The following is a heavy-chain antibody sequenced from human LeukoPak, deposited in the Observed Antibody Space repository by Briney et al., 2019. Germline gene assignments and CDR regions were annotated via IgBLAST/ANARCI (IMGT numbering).Heavy chain of an antibody. CDR2: IGSSGSTV. D-gene: IGHD6-25*01. CDR3: ARCTAAEAFDF. CDR1: GFTFSSYE. Sequence: GGSLRLSCAASGFTFSSYEMNWVRQAPGQGLEWLAYIGSSGSTVYYADSVKGRFTISRDNIKNSLFLQMNSLRAEDTAVYYCARCTAAEAFDFWGRGTMLTVSS. J-gene: IGHJ3*01. V-gene: IGHV3-48*03.